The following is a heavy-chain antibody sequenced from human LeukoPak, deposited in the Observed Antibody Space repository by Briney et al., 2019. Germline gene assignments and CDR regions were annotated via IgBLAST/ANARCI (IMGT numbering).Heavy chain of an antibody. J-gene: IGHJ4*02. V-gene: IGHV1-2*02. CDR3: SRSTAIIVVPAAYY. Sequence: ASVKVSCKASGYTFTGYYMHWVRQAPGQGLEWMGWINPNSGGTNYAQKFQGRVTMTRDTSISTAYMELSRLRSDATAVYSCSRSTAIIVVPAAYYWGGETLVTVSS. CDR2: INPNSGGT. D-gene: IGHD2-2*01. CDR1: GYTFTGYY.